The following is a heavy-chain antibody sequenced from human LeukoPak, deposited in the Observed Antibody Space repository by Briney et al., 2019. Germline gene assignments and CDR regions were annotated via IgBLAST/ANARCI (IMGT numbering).Heavy chain of an antibody. CDR2: MNPNSGNT. D-gene: IGHD1-26*01. CDR3: ARDFPPIVGAQGDDAFDI. CDR1: GYTFTSYD. Sequence: ASVKVSCKASGYTFTSYDINWVRQATGQGLEWTGWMNPNSGNTGYAQKFQGRVTMTRNTSISTAYMELSRLRSDDTAVYYCARDFPPIVGAQGDDAFDIWGQGTMVTVSS. V-gene: IGHV1-8*01. J-gene: IGHJ3*02.